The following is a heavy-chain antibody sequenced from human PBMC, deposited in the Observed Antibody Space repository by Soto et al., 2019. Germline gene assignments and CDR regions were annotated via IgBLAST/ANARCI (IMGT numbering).Heavy chain of an antibody. CDR2: IFPDDSDT. Sequence: GESLKISCKASGYIIKNYWIGWVRQMPGQGLEWMGIIFPDDSDTRYSPSFQGHVTISVDKSISAAYVQWSSLKASDSAIYYCFRGGVTSRTFDYWGQGTLVTVSS. CDR3: FRGGVTSRTFDY. V-gene: IGHV5-51*01. D-gene: IGHD3-16*01. J-gene: IGHJ4*02. CDR1: GYIIKNYW.